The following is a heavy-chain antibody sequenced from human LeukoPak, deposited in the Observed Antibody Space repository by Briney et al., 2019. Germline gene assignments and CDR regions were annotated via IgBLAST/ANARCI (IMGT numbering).Heavy chain of an antibody. V-gene: IGHV4-4*02. CDR1: GGSISSSNW. D-gene: IGHD3-22*01. J-gene: IGHJ1*01. CDR2: IYHSGST. CDR3: ATRTYFYDSSGYSATEYFQH. Sequence: PSETLSLTCAVSGGSISSSNWWSWVRQSPGKGLEWIGEIYHSGSTNYNPSLKSRVTISVDKSKNQFSLELSSVAAADTAVYYCATRTYFYDSSGYSATEYFQHWGQGTLVTVSS.